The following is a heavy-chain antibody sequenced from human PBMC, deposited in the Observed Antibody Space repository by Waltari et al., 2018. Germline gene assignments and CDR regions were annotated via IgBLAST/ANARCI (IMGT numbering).Heavy chain of an antibody. V-gene: IGHV3-33*01. CDR2: IWNDGSLK. Sequence: QVQLVESGGGVVQPGRSLRLSCSASGFIFPSSGMHWVRQAPGKVLEWVAVIWNDGSLKYYTDSVKGRFTISRDNSENTLYLQMSGLRPEDTAVYYCARSVTTGSGYMDVWGKGTTVTVSS. CDR3: ARSVTTGSGYMDV. D-gene: IGHD4-17*01. J-gene: IGHJ6*03. CDR1: GFIFPSSG.